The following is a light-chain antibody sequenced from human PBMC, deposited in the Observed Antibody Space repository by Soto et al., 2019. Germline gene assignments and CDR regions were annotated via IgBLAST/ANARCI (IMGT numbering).Light chain of an antibody. CDR2: DAS. Sequence: DIQMTQSPSTLSASVGDRVTITYRASQSISSWLAWYQQKPGKAPKLLIYDASSLESGVPSRFSGSGSGTEFTLTISSLQPDDFATYYCQQYNSYRWTFGQGTKVEIK. V-gene: IGKV1-5*01. CDR3: QQYNSYRWT. J-gene: IGKJ1*01. CDR1: QSISSW.